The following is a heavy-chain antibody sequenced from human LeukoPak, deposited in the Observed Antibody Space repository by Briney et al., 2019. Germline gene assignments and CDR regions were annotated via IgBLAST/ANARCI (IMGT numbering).Heavy chain of an antibody. J-gene: IGHJ4*02. CDR3: ARGRPHGNDY. CDR1: GFTFSSYW. CDR2: IASDGSST. V-gene: IGHV3-74*01. D-gene: IGHD4-23*01. Sequence: GGSLRLSCAASGFTFSSYWMNWVRQAPGKGLVWVSRIASDGSSTTYADSVKGRFSISRDNARNTLYLQMNSLRVEDTAVYYCARGRPHGNDYWGQGTLVTISS.